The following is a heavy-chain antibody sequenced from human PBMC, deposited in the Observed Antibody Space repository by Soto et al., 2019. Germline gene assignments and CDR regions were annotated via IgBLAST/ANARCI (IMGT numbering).Heavy chain of an antibody. CDR2: LDPEDGET. J-gene: IGHJ2*01. Sequence: SGAEVXKPXATXXXXXKVSGXXXXXXXXXWVQQAXXXXXXWVGFLDPEDGETMYAEKFQGRITITADTSTETAYMELSRLRSEDTAVYYCAAASSIGGRLWYFDLWGRGTLVTVSS. V-gene: IGHV1-69-2*01. CDR3: AAASSIGGRLWYFDL. D-gene: IGHD6-6*01. CDR1: GXXXXXXX.